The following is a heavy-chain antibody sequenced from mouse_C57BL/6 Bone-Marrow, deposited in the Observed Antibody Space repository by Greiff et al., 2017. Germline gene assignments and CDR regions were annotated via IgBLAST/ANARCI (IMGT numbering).Heavy chain of an antibody. Sequence: QVQLQQPGAELVRPGTSVKMSCKASGYTFTSYWMNWVKQRPGQGLEWIGGIDPSDGYTNYNQKFKGKATLTADTSSSTAYMQLSSLTSKDTAVYTCAREAIYDDNFYARDSWGQG. J-gene: IGHJ4*01. D-gene: IGHD2-1*01. CDR3: AREAIYDDNFYARDS. V-gene: IGHV1-59*01. CDR2: IDPSDGYT. CDR1: GYTFTSYW.